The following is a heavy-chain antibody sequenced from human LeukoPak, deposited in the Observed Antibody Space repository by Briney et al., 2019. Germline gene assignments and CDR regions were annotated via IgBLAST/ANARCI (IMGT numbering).Heavy chain of an antibody. D-gene: IGHD3-10*01. CDR1: GYTFTGYY. J-gene: IGHJ4*02. V-gene: IGHV1-18*04. Sequence: ASVKVSCKASGYTFTGYYMHWVRQAPGQGLEWMGWISTYNGNTNYAQKLQGRVTMTTDTSTSTAYMELRSLRSDDTAVYYCARDLYGSGSAKNLDYWGQGTLVTVSS. CDR3: ARDLYGSGSAKNLDY. CDR2: ISTYNGNT.